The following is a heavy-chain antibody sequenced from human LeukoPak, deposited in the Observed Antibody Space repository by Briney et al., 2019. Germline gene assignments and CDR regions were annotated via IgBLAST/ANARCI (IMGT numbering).Heavy chain of an antibody. J-gene: IGHJ4*02. D-gene: IGHD5-18*01. CDR1: GFTVSSNY. Sequence: GGSLRLSCAASGFTVSSNYMSWVRQAPGKGLEWVSAITATSLHIYYADSVKGRFTISRDNSKNTLYLQMNSLRAEDTAVYYCAREGGKQLALDYWGQGTLVTVSS. CDR3: AREGGKQLALDY. CDR2: TATSLHI. V-gene: IGHV3-53*01.